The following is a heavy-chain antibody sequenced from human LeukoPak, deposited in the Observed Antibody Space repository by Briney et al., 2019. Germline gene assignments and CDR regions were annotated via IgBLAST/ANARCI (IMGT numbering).Heavy chain of an antibody. CDR3: ARDGLNYYGDYDSWYFDL. CDR1: GFTFSDYY. J-gene: IGHJ2*01. V-gene: IGHV3-11*06. Sequence: PGGSLRLSCAASGFTFSDYYMSWIRQAPGKGLEWVSYISSSSSYTNYADSVKGRFTISRDNARNSLYLQMNSLRAEDTAVYYCARDGLNYYGDYDSWYFDLWGRGTLVTASS. CDR2: ISSSSSYT. D-gene: IGHD4-17*01.